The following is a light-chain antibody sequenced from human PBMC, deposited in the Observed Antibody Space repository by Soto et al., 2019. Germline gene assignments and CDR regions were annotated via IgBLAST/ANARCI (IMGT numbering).Light chain of an antibody. Sequence: QSALTQPPSASGSPGQSVTISCTGTSSDVGGYNYVSWYQQHPGKAPKLMIYEVSKRPSGVPDRVSGSKSGNTASLTVSGLQAEYEADYYCSSYAGSNNYPVVFGGGTKLTVL. V-gene: IGLV2-8*01. J-gene: IGLJ2*01. CDR3: SSYAGSNNYPVV. CDR1: SSDVGGYNY. CDR2: EVS.